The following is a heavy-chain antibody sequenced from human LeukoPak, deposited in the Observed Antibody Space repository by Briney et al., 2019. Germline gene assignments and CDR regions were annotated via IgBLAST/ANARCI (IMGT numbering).Heavy chain of an antibody. CDR3: ARGSAPGTGPPSLDS. Sequence: SETLSLTCSVSGGSIGKYHWTWIRQPPGKRLEWIGYVYYTGNLNYNPSLDHRVSLSIDTSKNQFSLSLSSVTAADTAVYYCARGSAPGTGPPSLDSWGQGTLVTVSS. D-gene: IGHD6-13*01. CDR1: GGSIGKYH. J-gene: IGHJ4*02. CDR2: VYYTGNL. V-gene: IGHV4-59*01.